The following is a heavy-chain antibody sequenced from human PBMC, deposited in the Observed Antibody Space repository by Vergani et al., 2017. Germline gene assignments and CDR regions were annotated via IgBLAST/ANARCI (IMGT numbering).Heavy chain of an antibody. V-gene: IGHV1-2*02. J-gene: IGHJ6*02. Sequence: QVQLVQSGAEVKKPGASVKVSCKASGYTFTGYYMPWVRQAPGQGLEWLGWINPNSGGTNYAQKFQGRVTMTRDTSISTAYMELGRLSSEDTAVYYCAADRRDGDGMDVWGQGTTVTVSS. CDR3: AADRRDGDGMDV. CDR1: GYTFTGYY. D-gene: IGHD5-24*01. CDR2: INPNSGGT.